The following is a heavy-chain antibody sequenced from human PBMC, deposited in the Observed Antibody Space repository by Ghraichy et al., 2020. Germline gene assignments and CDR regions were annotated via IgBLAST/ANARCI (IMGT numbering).Heavy chain of an antibody. Sequence: AGSLRLSCAASGFTFSSYSMNWVRQAPGKGLEWVSYISSSSSTIYYADSVKGRFTISRDNAKNSLYLQMNSLRAEDTAVYYCARDPIAAAGTRLDYWGQGTLVTVSS. CDR1: GFTFSSYS. V-gene: IGHV3-48*01. CDR2: ISSSSSTI. D-gene: IGHD6-13*01. CDR3: ARDPIAAAGTRLDY. J-gene: IGHJ4*02.